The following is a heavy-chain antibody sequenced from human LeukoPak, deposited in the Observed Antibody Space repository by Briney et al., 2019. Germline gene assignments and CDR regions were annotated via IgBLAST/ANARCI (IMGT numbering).Heavy chain of an antibody. D-gene: IGHD6-13*01. Sequence: GGSLRLSCAASGFTFSSYSMNWVAQAPGKGLEWVSSITSSSAYIYYADSVRGRFTISRDNAKNSLYLQMNSLRAEDTAVYYCARGEQQLDYWGQGALVTVSS. CDR1: GFTFSSYS. CDR3: ARGEQQLDY. J-gene: IGHJ4*02. CDR2: ITSSSAYI. V-gene: IGHV3-21*01.